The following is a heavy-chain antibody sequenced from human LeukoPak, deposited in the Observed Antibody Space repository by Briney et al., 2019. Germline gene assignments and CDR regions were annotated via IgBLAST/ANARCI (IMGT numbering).Heavy chain of an antibody. D-gene: IGHD3-3*01. CDR3: ARVEGRDYDFWSGYYNRNYYYGMDV. CDR2: IYSGGST. J-gene: IGHJ6*02. V-gene: IGHV3-53*01. CDR1: GFTVSSNY. Sequence: PGGSLRLSCAASGFTVSSNYMSWVRQAPGKGLEWVSVIYSGGSTYYADSVKGRFTISRDNSKNTLYLQMNSLRAEDTAVYYCARVEGRDYDFWSGYYNRNYYYGMDVWGQGTTVNVS.